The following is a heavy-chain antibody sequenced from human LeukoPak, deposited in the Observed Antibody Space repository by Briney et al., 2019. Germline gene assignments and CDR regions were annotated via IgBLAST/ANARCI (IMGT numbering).Heavy chain of an antibody. V-gene: IGHV1-18*01. CDR1: GYTFTSYG. J-gene: IGHJ4*02. Sequence: GASVKVSCKASGYTFTSYGISWVRQAPGQGLEWMGWISAYNGNTNYAQKFQGRVTITADESTSTAYMELSSLRSEDTAVYYCARESPSGSYSYYFDYWGQGTLVTVSS. D-gene: IGHD1-26*01. CDR3: ARESPSGSYSYYFDY. CDR2: ISAYNGNT.